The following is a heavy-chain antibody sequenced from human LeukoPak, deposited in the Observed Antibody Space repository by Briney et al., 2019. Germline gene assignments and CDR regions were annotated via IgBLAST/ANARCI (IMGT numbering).Heavy chain of an antibody. Sequence: SETLSLTCTLSGDSITSSDHYWVWIRQSPGKGLEWIGSVSHSGNTYYKSSLRSRVTVSLDTSKNEFSLILTSVTAADTAVYYCARQSGYSYGYWGQGTLVTVSS. J-gene: IGHJ4*02. V-gene: IGHV4-39*01. CDR1: GDSITSSDHY. CDR3: ARQSGYSYGY. D-gene: IGHD5-18*01. CDR2: VSHSGNT.